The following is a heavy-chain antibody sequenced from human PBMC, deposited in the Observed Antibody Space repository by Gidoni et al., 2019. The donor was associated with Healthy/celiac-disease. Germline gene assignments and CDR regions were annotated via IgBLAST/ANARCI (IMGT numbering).Heavy chain of an antibody. J-gene: IGHJ4*02. D-gene: IGHD3-3*01. Sequence: QVQLVESGGGVVQPGRSLRLSCAASGFTFSSYAMHWVRQAPGKGLEWVAVISYDGSNKYYADSVKGRFTISRDNSKNTLYLQMNSLRAEDTAVYYCARDWREAWSGYYSDFYFDYWGQGTLVTVSS. CDR2: ISYDGSNK. CDR1: GFTFSSYA. V-gene: IGHV3-30-3*01. CDR3: ARDWREAWSGYYSDFYFDY.